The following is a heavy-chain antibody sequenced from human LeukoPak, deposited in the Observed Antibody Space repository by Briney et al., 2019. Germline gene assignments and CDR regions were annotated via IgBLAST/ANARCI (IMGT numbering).Heavy chain of an antibody. CDR1: GGSISSYY. V-gene: IGHV4-59*01. J-gene: IGHJ5*02. D-gene: IGHD2-15*01. CDR2: IYYSGST. Sequence: SETLSLTCTVSGGSISSYYWSWIRQPPGKGLGWIGYIYYSGSTNYNPSLKSRVTISVDTSKNQFSLKLSSVTAADTAVYYCARDLAYCSGGSCSGRWFDPWGQGTLVTVSS. CDR3: ARDLAYCSGGSCSGRWFDP.